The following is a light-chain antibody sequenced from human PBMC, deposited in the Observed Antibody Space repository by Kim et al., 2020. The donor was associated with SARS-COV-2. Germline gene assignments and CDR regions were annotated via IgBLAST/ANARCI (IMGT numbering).Light chain of an antibody. V-gene: IGKV1-12*01. CDR2: AAS. CDR1: RDISPL. CDR3: QQANTFPPWT. Sequence: SIRSRVTITLRASRDISPLLAWYPQTPGEAPKLLIYAASSLESGVPSRFRGSGSGTDFTLTIARLQPGDSATYYCQQANTFPPWTLGQGT. J-gene: IGKJ1*01.